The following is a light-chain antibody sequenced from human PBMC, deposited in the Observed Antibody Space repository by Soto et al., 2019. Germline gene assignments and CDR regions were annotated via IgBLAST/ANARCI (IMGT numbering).Light chain of an antibody. J-gene: IGKJ2*01. CDR2: AAG. V-gene: IGKV3-20*01. CDR1: ESVDSSY. Sequence: EIVLTQSPGTLSLSPGERATLSCRASESVDSSYLAWYQQKPGQAPRLLMYAAGTRATGIPDRFSGSGSGTDFTLTINRLEPEDYAVYYCQQYGSSPRTFGQGTKLEIK. CDR3: QQYGSSPRT.